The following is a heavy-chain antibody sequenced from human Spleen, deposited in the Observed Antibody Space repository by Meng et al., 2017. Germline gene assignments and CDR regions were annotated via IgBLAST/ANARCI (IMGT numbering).Heavy chain of an antibody. J-gene: IGHJ2*01. Sequence: GESLKISCAASGFTFDDYAMHWVRQAPGKGLEWVSLISWDGGTTYYADSVKGRFTISRDNSKNSLYLQMNSLRAEDTALYYCAKVSIFGVAPQGDWYFDLWGHGTLVTVSS. D-gene: IGHD3-3*01. CDR2: ISWDGGTT. CDR1: GFTFDDYA. CDR3: AKVSIFGVAPQGDWYFDL. V-gene: IGHV3-43D*04.